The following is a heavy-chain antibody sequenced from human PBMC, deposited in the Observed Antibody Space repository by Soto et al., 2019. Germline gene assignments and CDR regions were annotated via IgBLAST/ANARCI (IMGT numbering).Heavy chain of an antibody. Sequence: QVQLQQWGAGPLRPLETLSLTCGVSGGSFSGYYWAWIRQSPGKGLEWIGEINDRGSINYNPSLKSRVSISVDTSKNHYSLNLRSVTAADTAVYYCARESHDILTAPPCVWHFDLWGRGTLVTVSS. CDR1: GGSFSGYY. CDR3: ARESHDILTAPPCVWHFDL. CDR2: INDRGSI. J-gene: IGHJ2*01. V-gene: IGHV4-34*01. D-gene: IGHD3-9*01.